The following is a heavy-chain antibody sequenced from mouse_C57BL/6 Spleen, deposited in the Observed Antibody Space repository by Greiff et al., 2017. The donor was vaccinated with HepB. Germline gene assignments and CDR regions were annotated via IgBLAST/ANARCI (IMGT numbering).Heavy chain of an antibody. CDR1: GYTFTSYW. V-gene: IGHV1-50*01. Sequence: QVQLQQPGAELVKPGASVKLSCKASGYTFTSYWMQWVKQRPGQGLEWIGEFDPSDSYTNYNQKFKGKATLTVETSSSTAYMKLSSLTSEDSAVYNCEREGGGREFDYWGQGTTLTVSS. CDR2: FDPSDSYT. CDR3: EREGGGREFDY. J-gene: IGHJ2*01.